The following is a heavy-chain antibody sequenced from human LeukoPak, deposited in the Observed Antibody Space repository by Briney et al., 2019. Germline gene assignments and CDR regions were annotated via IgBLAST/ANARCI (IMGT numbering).Heavy chain of an antibody. D-gene: IGHD1-1*01. CDR2: ISFDGNTK. CDR1: GFTFSSYA. J-gene: IGHJ4*02. Sequence: PGGSLRLSCAASGFTFSSYAMHWVRQAPGKGLEWVAFISFDGNTKYYSDSVKGRFTISRDNSNNTLYLQMNSLRPEDTAVYYCARDLSEKYTADSWGQGTLVTVSS. CDR3: ARDLSEKYTADS. V-gene: IGHV3-30*17.